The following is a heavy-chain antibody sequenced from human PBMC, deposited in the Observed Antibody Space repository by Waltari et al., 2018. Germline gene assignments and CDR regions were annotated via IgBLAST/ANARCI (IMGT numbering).Heavy chain of an antibody. CDR3: ARGPGGSFGFDI. V-gene: IGHV4-61*02. D-gene: IGHD3-3*01. J-gene: IGHJ3*02. CDR1: GGSISSGSYY. Sequence: QVQLQESGPGLVKPSQTLSLTCTVSGGSISSGSYYWSWIRPPAGKGLEWIGRIYTSGSTNYNPALKSRVTISVDTSKNQFSLKLSSVTAADTAVYYCARGPGGSFGFDIWGQGTMVTVSS. CDR2: IYTSGST.